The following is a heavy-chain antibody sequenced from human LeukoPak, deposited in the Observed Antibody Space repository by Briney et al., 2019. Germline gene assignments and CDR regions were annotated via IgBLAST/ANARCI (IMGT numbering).Heavy chain of an antibody. V-gene: IGHV3-66*01. CDR2: IYSGGHT. CDR3: ARETSGSHWN. Sequence: GSLGLSCAASGFTVGNSYLNWVRQAPGKGLIWVSVIYSGGHTYYADSVKGRFTISRDNSKNTLYLQMNSLTVEDTAVYYCARETSGSHWNWGQGTLVTVSS. J-gene: IGHJ4*02. D-gene: IGHD1-26*01. CDR1: GFTVGNSY.